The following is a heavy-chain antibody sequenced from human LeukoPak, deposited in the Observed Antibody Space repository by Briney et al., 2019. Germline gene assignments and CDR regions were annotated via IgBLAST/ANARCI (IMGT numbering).Heavy chain of an antibody. CDR3: ARDLGYCGGDCYGGVSAFDI. V-gene: IGHV4-30-4*07. CDR2: IYYSGST. J-gene: IGHJ3*02. D-gene: IGHD2-21*02. Sequence: PSETLSLTCAVSGGSISSGGYSWSWIRQPPGKGLEWIGYIYYSGSTYYNPSLKSRVTISVDTSKNQFSLKLSSATAADTAVYYCARDLGYCGGDCYGGVSAFDIWGQGTMVTVSS. CDR1: GGSISSGGYS.